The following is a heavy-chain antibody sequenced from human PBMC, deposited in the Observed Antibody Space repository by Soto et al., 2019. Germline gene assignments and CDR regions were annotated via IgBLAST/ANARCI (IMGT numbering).Heavy chain of an antibody. CDR3: ARGGYCSSTSCYASDY. V-gene: IGHV3-53*02. D-gene: IGHD2-2*01. CDR1: GFTVSSNY. CDR2: IYSGGST. Sequence: EVQLVETGGGLIQPGGSLRLSCAASGFTVSSNYMSWVRQAPGKGLEWVSVIYSGGSTYYADSVKGRFTISRDNSKNTLYLQMNSLRAEDTAVYYCARGGYCSSTSCYASDYWGQGTLVTVSS. J-gene: IGHJ4*02.